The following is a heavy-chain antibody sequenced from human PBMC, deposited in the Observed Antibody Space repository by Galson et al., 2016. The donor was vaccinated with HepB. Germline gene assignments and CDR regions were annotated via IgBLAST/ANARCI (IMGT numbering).Heavy chain of an antibody. CDR1: GYTFTSYG. V-gene: IGHV1-8*01. J-gene: IGHJ6*02. Sequence: SVKVSCKASGYTFTSYGIHWVRLATGQGLEWMGWMNPNSGKRGYAQRFQGRVTMTRNSSISTSYMELGSLTSEDTAVYYCALTTGVEALHVWGQGTTVTVSS. D-gene: IGHD4-23*01. CDR2: MNPNSGKR. CDR3: ALTTGVEALHV.